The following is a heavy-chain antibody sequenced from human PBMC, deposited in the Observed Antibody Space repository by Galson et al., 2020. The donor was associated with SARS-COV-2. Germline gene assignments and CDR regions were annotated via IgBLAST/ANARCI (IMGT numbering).Heavy chain of an antibody. CDR2: VRYDEKNI. CDR3: AKDLVADFWSGRSFGGMDV. D-gene: IGHD3-3*01. Sequence: ELYLRGSPSPPRAAPRFTFSTYGMHWVRQAPGTGLEWVAFVRYDEKNIYYADSVKGRFTISRDKSKKMLYLQINSLTPEDTAVYYCAKDLVADFWSGRSFGGMDVWGQGSTVTVSS. CDR1: RFTFSTYG. J-gene: IGHJ6*02. V-gene: IGHV3-30*02.